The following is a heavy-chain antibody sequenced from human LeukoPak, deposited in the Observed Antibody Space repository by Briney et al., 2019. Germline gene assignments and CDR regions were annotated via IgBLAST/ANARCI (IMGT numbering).Heavy chain of an antibody. Sequence: GASVKVSCKVSGYSITELSTHWVRQATGQGLEWMGWMNPNSGNTGYAQKFQGRVTMTRNTSISTAYMELSSLRSEDTAVYYCARVGFIVGATTLFQHWGQGTLVTVSS. D-gene: IGHD1-26*01. CDR2: MNPNSGNT. J-gene: IGHJ1*01. CDR3: ARVGFIVGATTLFQH. V-gene: IGHV1-8*01. CDR1: GYSITELS.